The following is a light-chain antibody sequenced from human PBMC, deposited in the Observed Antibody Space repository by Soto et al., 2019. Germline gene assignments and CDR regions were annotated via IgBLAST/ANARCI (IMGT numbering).Light chain of an antibody. CDR2: AAS. Sequence: EIVMTQSPATLSVSPGERATLSCRASQTISGRLAWYQQKVGQAPKLLISAASTRATGVSARFSSSGSETEFALNISSLQSEDLATYYCQQYNIWPFTFGQGTKLEIK. CDR1: QTISGR. J-gene: IGKJ2*01. CDR3: QQYNIWPFT. V-gene: IGKV3-15*01.